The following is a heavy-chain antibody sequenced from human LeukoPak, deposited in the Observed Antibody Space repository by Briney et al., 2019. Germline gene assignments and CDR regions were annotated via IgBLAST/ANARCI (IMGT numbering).Heavy chain of an antibody. V-gene: IGHV4-4*02. D-gene: IGHD3-10*01. CDR1: GGSISSSNW. J-gene: IGHJ6*02. Sequence: PSETLSLTCAVSGGSISSSNWWSWVRQPPGKGLEWIGEIYHSGSTNYNPSLKSRVIISVDKSKNQFSLKLSSVTAADTAVYYCAREPRNYGSGSSYGMDVWGQGTTVTVSS. CDR3: AREPRNYGSGSSYGMDV. CDR2: IYHSGST.